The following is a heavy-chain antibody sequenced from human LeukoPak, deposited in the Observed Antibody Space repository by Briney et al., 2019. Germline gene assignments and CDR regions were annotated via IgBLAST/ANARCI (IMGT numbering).Heavy chain of an antibody. CDR1: GFTFSAYA. CDR3: AKDGGGYTLAGYYFDY. J-gene: IGHJ4*02. Sequence: GGSLRLSCAASGFTFSAYAMSWVRQAPGKGLEWVSAISGSGGDTYYADSVKGRFTISRDNFKNTLHLRMNSLSAEDTAVYYCAKDGGGYTLAGYYFDYWGQGTLVTVSS. D-gene: IGHD5-12*01. CDR2: ISGSGGDT. V-gene: IGHV3-23*01.